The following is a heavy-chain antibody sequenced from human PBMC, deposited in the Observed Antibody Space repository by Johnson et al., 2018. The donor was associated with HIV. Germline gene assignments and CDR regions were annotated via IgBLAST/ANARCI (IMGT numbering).Heavy chain of an antibody. CDR1: GFTFSDYS. CDR3: ARDVGLLAYCGGDCADAFDI. Sequence: QMQLVESGGGLVKPGGSLRLSCAVSGFTFSDYSMSWIRQAPGKGLEWVSYITSSGSTIYYADSVKGRFTISRDNAKNSLYLQMNSLRAEDTAVYYCARDVGLLAYCGGDCADAFDIWGQGTMVTVSS. J-gene: IGHJ3*02. D-gene: IGHD2-21*01. CDR2: ITSSGSTI. V-gene: IGHV3-11*04.